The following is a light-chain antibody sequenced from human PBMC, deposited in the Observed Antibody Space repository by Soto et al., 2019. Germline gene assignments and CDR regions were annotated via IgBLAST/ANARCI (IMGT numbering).Light chain of an antibody. J-gene: IGKJ4*01. V-gene: IGKV3-20*01. CDR1: QSVSSSY. CDR3: QRYGTSTPLP. Sequence: EVVLAQSPGTLSLSPGDRATLSCRASQSVSSSYLAWYQQKPGQPPRLLIYGASSRATGIPDRFSGSGSETDFTLTISRLEPEDFAVYYCQRYGTSTPLPFGGGTKVEIK. CDR2: GAS.